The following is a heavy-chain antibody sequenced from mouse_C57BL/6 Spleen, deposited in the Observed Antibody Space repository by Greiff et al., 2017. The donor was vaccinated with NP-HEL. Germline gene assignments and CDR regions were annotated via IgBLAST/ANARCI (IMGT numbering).Heavy chain of an antibody. D-gene: IGHD2-4*01. CDR2: ISDGGSYT. CDR3: ARDIHYDYGFDY. Sequence: EVQVVESGGGLVKPGGSLKLSCAASGFTFSSYAMSWVRQTPEKRLEWVATISDGGSYTYYPDNVKGRFTISRDNAKNNLYLQMSHLKSEDTAMYYCARDIHYDYGFDYWGQGTTLTVSS. V-gene: IGHV5-4*01. J-gene: IGHJ2*01. CDR1: GFTFSSYA.